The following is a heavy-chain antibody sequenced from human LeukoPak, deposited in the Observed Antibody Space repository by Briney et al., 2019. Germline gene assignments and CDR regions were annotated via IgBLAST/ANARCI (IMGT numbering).Heavy chain of an antibody. V-gene: IGHV4-34*01. CDR3: ARGPTYYYGSGSYNMVSDP. CDR2: INHSGST. Sequence: SETLSLTCVVYGGSFSGYYWSWIRQPPGKGLEWIGEINHSGSTNYNPSLKSRVTISVDTSKNQFSLKLSSVTAADTAVYYCARGPTYYYGSGSYNMVSDPWGQGTLVTVSS. CDR1: GGSFSGYY. J-gene: IGHJ5*02. D-gene: IGHD3-10*01.